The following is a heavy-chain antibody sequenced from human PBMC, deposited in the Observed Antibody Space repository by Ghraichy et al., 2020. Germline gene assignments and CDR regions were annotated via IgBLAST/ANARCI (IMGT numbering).Heavy chain of an antibody. V-gene: IGHV3-23*01. CDR1: GFTFSSYA. CDR2: ISGSGGST. D-gene: IGHD3-22*01. Sequence: VGSLRLSCAASGFTFSSYAMSWVRQAPGKGLEWVSAISGSGGSTYYADSVKGRFTISRDNSKNTLYLQMNSLRAEDTAVYYCAKDFITMIVVVIAGWFDPWGQGTLVTVSS. CDR3: AKDFITMIVVVIAGWFDP. J-gene: IGHJ5*02.